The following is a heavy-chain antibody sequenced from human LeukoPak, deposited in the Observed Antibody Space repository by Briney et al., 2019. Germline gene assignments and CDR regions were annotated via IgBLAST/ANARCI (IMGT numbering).Heavy chain of an antibody. CDR2: ISTNGGST. V-gene: IGHV3-64*04. CDR3: ARELPPVVTYYFDY. D-gene: IGHD3-22*01. CDR1: GFTFSSYA. J-gene: IGHJ4*02. Sequence: PGGSLRLSCAASGFTFSSYAMHWVRQAPGKGLEYVSAISTNGGSTYYADSVKGRFTISRDNSKNTLYLQMNSLRAEDTAVYYCARELPPVVTYYFDYWGQGTLVTVSS.